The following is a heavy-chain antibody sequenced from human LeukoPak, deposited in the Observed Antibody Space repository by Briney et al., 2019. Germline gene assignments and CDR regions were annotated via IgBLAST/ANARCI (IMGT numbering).Heavy chain of an antibody. V-gene: IGHV2-5*01. J-gene: IGHJ4*02. D-gene: IGHD6-19*01. Sequence: SGPTLVKPTQTLTLTCTFSGFSLSTSGVGVGWIRQPPERPLEWLALFFWNDDKRYSPSLKSRLTITKDTSKNQVVLTMTNMDPVDTATYYCAHRSAVAGSFLRMGYFDYWGQGTLVTVSS. CDR3: AHRSAVAGSFLRMGYFDY. CDR1: GFSLSTSGVG. CDR2: FFWNDDK.